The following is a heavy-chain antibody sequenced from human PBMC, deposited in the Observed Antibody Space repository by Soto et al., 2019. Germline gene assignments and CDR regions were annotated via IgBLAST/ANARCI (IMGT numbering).Heavy chain of an antibody. J-gene: IGHJ6*03. CDR2: ISGSAATT. D-gene: IGHD2-15*01. CDR1: GFTFSSYA. CDR3: ARGPRYCSGYSCDYYMDV. V-gene: IGHV3-23*01. Sequence: EVQLLESGGGLVQPGGSLRLSCAASGFTFSSYAMSWVRQAPGKGLEWVLAISGSAATTFYADSVKGRFTVSRDNSKNTLYLQMNSLRAEDTAVYYCARGPRYCSGYSCDYYMDVWGKGTTVTVSS.